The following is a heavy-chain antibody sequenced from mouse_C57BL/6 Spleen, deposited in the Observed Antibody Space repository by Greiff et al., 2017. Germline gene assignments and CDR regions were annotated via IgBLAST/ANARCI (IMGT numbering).Heavy chain of an antibody. Sequence: VQLKQSGPELVKPGASVKISCKASGYTFTDYYMNWVKQSHGKSLEWIGDINPNNGGTSYNQKFKGKATLTVDKSSSTAYMELRSLTSEDSAVYYCARCFYDGYYFYYAMDYWGQGTSVTVSS. CDR3: ARCFYDGYYFYYAMDY. CDR2: INPNNGGT. CDR1: GYTFTDYY. V-gene: IGHV1-26*01. D-gene: IGHD2-3*01. J-gene: IGHJ4*01.